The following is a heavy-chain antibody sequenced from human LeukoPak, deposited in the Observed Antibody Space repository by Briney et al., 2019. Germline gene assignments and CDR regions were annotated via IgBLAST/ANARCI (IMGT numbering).Heavy chain of an antibody. CDR1: GYTFTGYY. CDR2: INPNSGGT. Sequence: ASVKVSCKASGYTFTGYYMHWVRQAPRQGLEWMGWINPNSGGTNYAQKFQGRVTMTRDTSISTAYMELSRLRSDDTAVYYCARGGPLADYDFWSGYYYHAFDIWGQGTMVTVSS. D-gene: IGHD3-3*01. CDR3: ARGGPLADYDFWSGYYYHAFDI. J-gene: IGHJ3*02. V-gene: IGHV1-2*02.